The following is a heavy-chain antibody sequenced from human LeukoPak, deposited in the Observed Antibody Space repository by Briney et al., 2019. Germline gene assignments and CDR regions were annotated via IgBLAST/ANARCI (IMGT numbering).Heavy chain of an antibody. Sequence: GGSLRLSCTASGFTVSTNYMSWVRQAPGKGLEWVSVISGSGGNTYYADSVKGRFTISRDNSKNTLYLQMNSLRAEDTAVYYCAKGPYSGFSWGQGTPVTVSS. CDR3: AKGPYSGFS. V-gene: IGHV3-23*01. D-gene: IGHD1-26*01. CDR2: ISGSGGNT. CDR1: GFTVSTNY. J-gene: IGHJ5*02.